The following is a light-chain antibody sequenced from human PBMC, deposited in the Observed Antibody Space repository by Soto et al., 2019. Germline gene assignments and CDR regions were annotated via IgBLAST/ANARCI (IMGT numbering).Light chain of an antibody. CDR3: QQYYSTPRT. J-gene: IGKJ1*01. V-gene: IGKV3D-15*01. CDR1: QSAGNF. CDR2: YIS. Sequence: EIVMTQSPATLSVSPGETSSLSCRASQSAGNFLAWYQQKPGQAPRLLIYYISTRATGIPARFSGSGSGTEFTLTISSLQAEDVAVYYCQQYYSTPRTFGQGTKVDIK.